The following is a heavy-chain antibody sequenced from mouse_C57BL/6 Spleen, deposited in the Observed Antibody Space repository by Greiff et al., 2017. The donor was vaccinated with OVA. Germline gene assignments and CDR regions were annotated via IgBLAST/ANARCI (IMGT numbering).Heavy chain of an antibody. Sequence: VKVVESGAELARPGASVKLSCKASGYTFTSYGISWVKQRTGQGLEWIGEIYPRSGNTYYNEKFKGKATLTADKSSSTAYMELRSLTSEDSAVYFCARDTTVVAKDWFAYWGQGTLVTVSA. V-gene: IGHV1-81*01. CDR1: GYTFTSYG. J-gene: IGHJ3*01. CDR2: IYPRSGNT. D-gene: IGHD1-1*01. CDR3: ARDTTVVAKDWFAY.